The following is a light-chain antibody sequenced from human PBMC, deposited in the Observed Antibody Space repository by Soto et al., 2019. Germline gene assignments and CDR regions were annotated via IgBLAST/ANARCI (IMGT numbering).Light chain of an antibody. CDR1: NSNIEKNY. CDR3: GTWDSGLSAEV. V-gene: IGLV1-51*01. J-gene: IGLJ2*01. CDR2: DTN. Sequence: QYVLTQPPSVSAAPGQKVTISCSGSNSNIEKNYVSWYQQFPGTAPKLLICDTNQRPSGIPDRFSGSKSDTSATLAITGLQAGDEADYYCGTWDSGLSAEVFGGGTKLTVL.